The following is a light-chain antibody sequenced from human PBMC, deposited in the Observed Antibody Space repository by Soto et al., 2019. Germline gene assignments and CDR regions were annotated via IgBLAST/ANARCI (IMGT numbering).Light chain of an antibody. CDR3: QQYNNWPSFT. CDR2: QAS. CDR1: QDISRS. V-gene: IGKV1-5*03. Sequence: DIQMTQSPSTLSASVGDRVTVTCRASQDISRSLAWYQQKPGQAPKLLMYQASNLEREVPSRFSGSGSGTEFTLTISSLQPDDFATYYCQQYNNWPSFTFGPGTKVDIK. J-gene: IGKJ3*01.